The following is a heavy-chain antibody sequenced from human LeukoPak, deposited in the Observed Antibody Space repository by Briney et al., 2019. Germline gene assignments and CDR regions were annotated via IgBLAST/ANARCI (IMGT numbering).Heavy chain of an antibody. CDR1: GFTFSRYT. Sequence: GGSLRLSCVASGFTFSRYTMTWVRQAPGRGLEWVSSVAGSDGSKRYADPVKGRFTISRDNSKNTMYLQMNSLRAEDTAVYYCARDAGAYGDYEDYWGQGTLVTVSS. CDR3: ARDAGAYGDYEDY. D-gene: IGHD4-17*01. V-gene: IGHV3-23*01. CDR2: VAGSDGSK. J-gene: IGHJ4*02.